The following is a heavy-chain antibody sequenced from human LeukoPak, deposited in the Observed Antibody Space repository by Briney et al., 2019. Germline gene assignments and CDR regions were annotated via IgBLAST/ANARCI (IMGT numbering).Heavy chain of an antibody. CDR1: GGSISSGSYY. CDR2: IYTSGST. Sequence: PSETLSLTCTVSGGSISSGSYYWSWIRQPAGKGLEWIGRIYTSGSTNYNPSLKSRVTISVDTSKNQFSLKLSSVTAADTAVYYCARVNSQIAVAGRAHHFDYWGQGTLVTVSS. J-gene: IGHJ4*02. CDR3: ARVNSQIAVAGRAHHFDY. D-gene: IGHD6-19*01. V-gene: IGHV4-61*02.